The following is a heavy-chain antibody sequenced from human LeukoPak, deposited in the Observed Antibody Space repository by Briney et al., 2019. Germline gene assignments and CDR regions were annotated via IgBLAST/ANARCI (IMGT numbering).Heavy chain of an antibody. Sequence: ASVKVSCKASGYTFTSYGISWVRQAPGQGLEWMGWISAYNGNTNYAQKFQGRVTITTDESTSTAYMELSSLRSEDTAVYYCAREFDSSGYYYDVRGGWFDPWGQGTLVTVSS. J-gene: IGHJ5*02. D-gene: IGHD3-22*01. CDR1: GYTFTSYG. CDR2: ISAYNGNT. CDR3: AREFDSSGYYYDVRGGWFDP. V-gene: IGHV1-18*01.